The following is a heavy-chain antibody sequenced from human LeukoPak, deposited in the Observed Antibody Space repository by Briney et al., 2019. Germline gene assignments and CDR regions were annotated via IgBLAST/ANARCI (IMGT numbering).Heavy chain of an antibody. CDR3: AKAPLTGSSYGCLDY. V-gene: IGHV3-9*01. D-gene: IGHD4-17*01. J-gene: IGHJ4*02. Sequence: GRSLRLSCAASGFTFDDYAMHWVRQAPGKGLEWVSGISWNSGSIGYADSVKGRFTISRDNAKNSLYLHMNSLRAEDTALYYCAKAPLTGSSYGCLDYWGQGTLVTVSS. CDR2: ISWNSGSI. CDR1: GFTFDDYA.